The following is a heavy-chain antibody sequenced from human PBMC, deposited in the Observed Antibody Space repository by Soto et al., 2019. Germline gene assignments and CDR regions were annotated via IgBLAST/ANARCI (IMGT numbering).Heavy chain of an antibody. V-gene: IGHV4-59*01. J-gene: IGHJ5*02. CDR1: GCSLSSYY. D-gene: IGHD6-25*01. Sequence: SDTLSLTCTVSGCSLSSYYWTWIRQSPGKGLEWIGYVYFSGNTNYNPSLKSRVTISIDTSKNQFSLRLASVTAADTAFYYCGSVRPSGYVLSWGQGTLVTVS. CDR2: VYFSGNT. CDR3: GSVRPSGYVLS.